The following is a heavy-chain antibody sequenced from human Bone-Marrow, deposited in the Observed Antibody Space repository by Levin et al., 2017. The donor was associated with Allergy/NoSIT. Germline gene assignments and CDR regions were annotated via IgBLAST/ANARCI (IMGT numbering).Heavy chain of an antibody. CDR3: ARDRIYGGNSVRHYYGMDV. CDR2: ISSSSSYI. CDR1: GFTFSSYS. Sequence: LSLTCAASGFTFSSYSMNWVRQAPGKGLEWVSSISSSSSYIYYADSVKGRFTISRDNAKNSLYLQMNSLRAEDTAVYYCARDRIYGGNSVRHYYGMDVWGQGTTVTVSS. D-gene: IGHD4-23*01. J-gene: IGHJ6*02. V-gene: IGHV3-21*01.